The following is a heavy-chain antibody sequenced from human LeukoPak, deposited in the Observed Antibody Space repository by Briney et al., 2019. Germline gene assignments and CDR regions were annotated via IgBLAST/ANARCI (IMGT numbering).Heavy chain of an antibody. CDR3: DY. CDR1: GGSFSGYY. CDR2: IYSSGST. D-gene: IGHD1-26*01. J-gene: IGHJ4*02. Sequence: PSETLSLTCAVYGGSFSGYYWSWIRQPPGKGLEWIGSIYSSGSTYYNASLQSRVTISIETSKNQISLRLNSDCAKSGGYGLIDYWGQGTLVTVSS. V-gene: IGHV4-34*01.